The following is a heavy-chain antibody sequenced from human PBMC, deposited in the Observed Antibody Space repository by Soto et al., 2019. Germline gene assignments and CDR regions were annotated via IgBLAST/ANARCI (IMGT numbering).Heavy chain of an antibody. Sequence: GASVKVSCKASCFTFSSYCISWVRQAPGQGLEWMGWISAYNGNTNYAQKLQGRVTMTTDTSTSTAYMELRSLRSDDTAVYYCARVRQWLAHFDYWGQGTLVTVSS. CDR2: ISAYNGNT. CDR3: ARVRQWLAHFDY. D-gene: IGHD6-19*01. CDR1: CFTFSSYC. V-gene: IGHV1-18*01. J-gene: IGHJ4*02.